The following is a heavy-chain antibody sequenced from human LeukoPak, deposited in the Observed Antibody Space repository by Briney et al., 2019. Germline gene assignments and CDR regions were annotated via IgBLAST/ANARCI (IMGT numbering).Heavy chain of an antibody. J-gene: IGHJ6*03. D-gene: IGHD7-27*01. CDR1: GGSISSGGYY. Sequence: SETLSLTCTVSGGSISSGGYYWSWIRQPPGKGLEWIGYIYHSGSTYYNPSLKSRVTISVDRSKNQFSLKLSSVTAADTAVYYCATYRGDPDYYYMDVWGKGTTVTVSS. V-gene: IGHV4-30-2*01. CDR2: IYHSGST. CDR3: ATYRGDPDYYYMDV.